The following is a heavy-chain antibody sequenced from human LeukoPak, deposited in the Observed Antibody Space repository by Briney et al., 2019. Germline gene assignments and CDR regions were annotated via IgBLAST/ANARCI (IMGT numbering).Heavy chain of an antibody. CDR1: GDSISSYY. D-gene: IGHD4-17*01. Sequence: PSETLSLTCTVSGDSISSYYWSWIRQPPGKGLEWMGYINYSGNTNYNPSLKSRVTISVDTSKNQFSLRLTSVTAADTAVYYCAREGRQDYVYFDCWGQATLVTVSS. CDR2: INYSGNT. CDR3: AREGRQDYVYFDC. V-gene: IGHV4-59*01. J-gene: IGHJ4*02.